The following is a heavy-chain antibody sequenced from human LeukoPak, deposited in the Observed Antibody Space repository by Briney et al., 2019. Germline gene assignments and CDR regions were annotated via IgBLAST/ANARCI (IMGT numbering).Heavy chain of an antibody. V-gene: IGHV3-23*01. D-gene: IGHD1-26*01. Sequence: PGGSLRLSCAASGFIFSSYAMSWGRQAPGKGLEWVSANSASGGTTFYADSVKGRFTISRDNSKNTLYLHMNSLRAEDTAVYYCAKGRREQPFDYWGQGTLVTVSS. CDR1: GFIFSSYA. CDR2: NSASGGTT. CDR3: AKGRREQPFDY. J-gene: IGHJ4*02.